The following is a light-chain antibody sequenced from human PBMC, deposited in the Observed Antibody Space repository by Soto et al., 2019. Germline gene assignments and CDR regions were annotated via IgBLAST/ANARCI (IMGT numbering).Light chain of an antibody. CDR3: QSYDSNLSEV. CDR1: GSIIGAGYG. J-gene: IGLJ1*01. V-gene: IGLV1-40*01. Sequence: QSVLTQPPSVPGAPGQTVTISCTGSGSIIGAGYGVHWYQQLPGTAPRLLIYGSDDRPSGVPDRFSASVSGNSASLAITGLQTEDEAVYYCQSYDSNLSEVFGPGTKVTVL. CDR2: GSD.